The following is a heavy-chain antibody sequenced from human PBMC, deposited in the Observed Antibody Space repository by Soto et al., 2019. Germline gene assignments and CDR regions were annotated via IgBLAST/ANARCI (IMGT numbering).Heavy chain of an antibody. CDR2: IHYSGST. Sequence: SETLSLTCTVSGGSINNYYWSWIRQPPGKGLEWIGYIHYSGSTNYNPSLESRVTISVDTSKNQFSLNLSSVAAADTAVYYCARLTSRQIPNNYPWYIHVWGKGSTVTVSS. D-gene: IGHD1-1*01. J-gene: IGHJ6*03. CDR1: GGSINNYY. CDR3: ARLTSRQIPNNYPWYIHV. V-gene: IGHV4-59*08.